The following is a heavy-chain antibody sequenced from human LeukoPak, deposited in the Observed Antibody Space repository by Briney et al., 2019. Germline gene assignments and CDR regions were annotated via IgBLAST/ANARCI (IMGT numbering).Heavy chain of an antibody. Sequence: GGSLRLSCAASGITFSDYWMSWVRQAPGKGPEWVANIKDDGSEKYYMGSVKGRFTISRDNAKNSLYLQMNSLRAEDTAVYHCARIYGANSKYYFDYWGQGTLVTVSS. CDR3: ARIYGANSKYYFDY. J-gene: IGHJ4*02. CDR2: IKDDGSEK. CDR1: GITFSDYW. V-gene: IGHV3-7*01. D-gene: IGHD4-23*01.